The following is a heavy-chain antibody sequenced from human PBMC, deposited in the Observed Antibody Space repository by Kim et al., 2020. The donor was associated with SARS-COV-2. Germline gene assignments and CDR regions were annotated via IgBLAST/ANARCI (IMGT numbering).Heavy chain of an antibody. CDR2: ISYDGSNK. V-gene: IGHV3-30*18. CDR1: GFTFSSYG. J-gene: IGHJ6*02. CDR3: AKDYYDSSGYSVYGMDV. Sequence: GGSLRLSCAASGFTFSSYGMHWVRQAPGKGLEWVAVISYDGSNKYYADSVKGRFTISRDNSKNTLYLQMNSLRAEDTAVYYCAKDYYDSSGYSVYGMDVWGQGTTVTVSS. D-gene: IGHD3-22*01.